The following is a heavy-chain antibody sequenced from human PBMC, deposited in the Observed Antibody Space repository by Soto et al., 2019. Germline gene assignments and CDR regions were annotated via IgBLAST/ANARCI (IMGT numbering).Heavy chain of an antibody. D-gene: IGHD5-12*01. Sequence: SETLSLTCAVYGGSFSGYYWSWIRQPPGKGLEWIGEINHSGSTNYNPSLKSRVTISVDTSKNQFSLKLSSVTAADTAVYYCARGVVGGYGADDYWGQGTLVTVSS. CDR2: INHSGST. J-gene: IGHJ4*02. V-gene: IGHV4-34*01. CDR1: GGSFSGYY. CDR3: ARGVVGGYGADDY.